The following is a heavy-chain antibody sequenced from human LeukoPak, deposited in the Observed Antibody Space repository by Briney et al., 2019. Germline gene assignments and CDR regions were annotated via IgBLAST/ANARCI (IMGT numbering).Heavy chain of an antibody. J-gene: IGHJ4*02. CDR3: ARVALFDGDYFDY. CDR1: GGSFSGYY. Sequence: SSETLSLTCAVYGGSFSGYYWSWIRQPPGKGLEWIGEINHSGSTNYNPSLKSRVTISVDTSKNQFSLKLSSVTAADTAVYYCARVALFDGDYFDYWGQGTLVTVSS. V-gene: IGHV4-34*01. CDR2: INHSGST. D-gene: IGHD3-16*01.